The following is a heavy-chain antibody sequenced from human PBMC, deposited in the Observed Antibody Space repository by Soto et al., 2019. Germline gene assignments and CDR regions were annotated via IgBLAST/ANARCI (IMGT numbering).Heavy chain of an antibody. D-gene: IGHD4-17*01. CDR3: ARFTGDGENWFDP. CDR1: GGPISSSDYD. CDR2: IYYSGST. J-gene: IGHJ5*01. Sequence: PSETLSLTCTVSGGPISSSDYDWSWIRQPPGKGLEWIGYIYYSGSTYYNPALKSRVAISVDTSKNQFSLKFNSVTAADTAVYYCARFTGDGENWFDPWGQGTLVTVS. V-gene: IGHV4-30-4*01.